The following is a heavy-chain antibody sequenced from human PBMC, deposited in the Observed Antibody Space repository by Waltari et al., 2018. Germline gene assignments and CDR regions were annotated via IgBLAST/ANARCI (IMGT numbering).Heavy chain of an antibody. J-gene: IGHJ5*02. CDR3: AREGPGGHRGWFDP. CDR2: IYYSGST. V-gene: IGHV4-39*07. D-gene: IGHD3-16*01. Sequence: QLQLQESGPGLVKPSETLSLTCTVSGGSISSSSYYWGWIRPPPGKGLEWIGSIYYSGSTYYNPSLKSRVTISVDTSKNQFSLKLSSVTAADTAVYYCAREGPGGHRGWFDPWGQGTLVTVSS. CDR1: GGSISSSSYY.